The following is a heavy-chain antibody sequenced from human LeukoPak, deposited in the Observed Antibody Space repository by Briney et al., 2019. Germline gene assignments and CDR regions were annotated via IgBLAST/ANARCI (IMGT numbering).Heavy chain of an antibody. CDR2: INQDGSQE. Sequence: PGVSLRLSCSLSGFPFSLYWMTWAGQSPGKGREWVAKINQDGSQEYYMDSVNARFTIPRDNAKNSVFLEMNSLGGEDTAVYYCLRGGRVSCYDLLDYWGQGTLVTVSS. J-gene: IGHJ4*02. D-gene: IGHD5-12*01. V-gene: IGHV3-7*01. CDR3: LRGGRVSCYDLLDY. CDR1: GFPFSLYW.